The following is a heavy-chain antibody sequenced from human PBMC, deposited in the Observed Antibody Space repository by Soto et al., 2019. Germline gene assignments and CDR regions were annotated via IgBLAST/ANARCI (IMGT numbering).Heavy chain of an antibody. J-gene: IGHJ3*02. D-gene: IGHD4-17*01. CDR3: ARDLGDYGDPHDAFDI. CDR2: INPNSGGT. Sequence: ASVKLSCKASGYTFTGYYMHWVRQAPGQGLEWMGWINPNSGGTNYAQKFQGWVTMTRDTSISTAYMELSRLRSDDTAVYYCARDLGDYGDPHDAFDIWGQGTMVTVSS. CDR1: GYTFTGYY. V-gene: IGHV1-2*04.